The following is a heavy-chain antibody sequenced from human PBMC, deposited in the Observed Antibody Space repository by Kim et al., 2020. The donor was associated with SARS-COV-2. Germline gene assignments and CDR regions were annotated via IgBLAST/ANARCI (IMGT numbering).Heavy chain of an antibody. CDR2: IIPIFGTA. V-gene: IGHV1-69*13. D-gene: IGHD3-16*01. CDR3: ASIGGPRNYYYGMDV. J-gene: IGHJ6*02. Sequence: SVKVSCKASGGTFSSYAISWVRQAPGQGLEWMGGIIPIFGTANYAQKFQGRVTITADESTSTAYMELSSLRSEDTAVYYCASIGGPRNYYYGMDVWGQGTTVTVSS. CDR1: GGTFSSYA.